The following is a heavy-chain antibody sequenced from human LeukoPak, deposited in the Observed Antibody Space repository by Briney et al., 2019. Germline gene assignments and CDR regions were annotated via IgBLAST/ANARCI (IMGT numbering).Heavy chain of an antibody. J-gene: IGHJ4*02. CDR2: ISYDGSIK. CDR3: AKDPSRGFVGIDY. Sequence: QPGGSLRLSCAASGFTFSSYGMYWVRQAPGKGLEWVAVISYDGSIKYYADSVKGRFTISRDNSKNTLFLQMNSLRAEDTAVYYCAKDPSRGFVGIDYWGQGTLVTVSS. CDR1: GFTFSSYG. V-gene: IGHV3-30*18. D-gene: IGHD2-21*01.